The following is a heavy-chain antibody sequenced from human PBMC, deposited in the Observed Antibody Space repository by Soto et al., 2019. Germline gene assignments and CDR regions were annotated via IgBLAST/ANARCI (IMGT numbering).Heavy chain of an antibody. CDR3: AHPRGYGVFDAVDI. J-gene: IGHJ3*02. V-gene: IGHV3-23*01. CDR1: GFIFSTYA. Sequence: GGSVRLSCAASGFIFSTYAMNWVRQAPGKGLEWVSAISNSGDSTFYAESVRGRFTISRDNSINTLYLQMSSLRTEDTAVYYCAHPRGYGVFDAVDIWGQGTMVTVSS. D-gene: IGHD4-17*01. CDR2: ISNSGDST.